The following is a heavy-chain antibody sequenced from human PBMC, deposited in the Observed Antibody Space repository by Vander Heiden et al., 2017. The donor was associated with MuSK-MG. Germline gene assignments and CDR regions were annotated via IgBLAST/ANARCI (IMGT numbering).Heavy chain of an antibody. Sequence: QVQLQQWGAGLLKPSETLSLTCAVYGGSFSGDYWSWIRQPPGKGLEWIGEIKHSGSTNYNPSLKSRVTIAVDTSKNQFSLKLSSVTAEDTAVYYCARVLGYFIAVSCYRYYYYMDVWGKGTTVTVSS. J-gene: IGHJ6*03. D-gene: IGHD2-15*01. V-gene: IGHV4-34*01. CDR2: IKHSGST. CDR3: ARVLGYFIAVSCYRYYYYMDV. CDR1: GGSFSGDY.